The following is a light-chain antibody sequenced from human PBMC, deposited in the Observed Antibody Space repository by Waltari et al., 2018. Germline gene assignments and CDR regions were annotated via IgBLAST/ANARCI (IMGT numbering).Light chain of an antibody. CDR1: QSVSSQS. V-gene: IGKV3-20*01. Sequence: EIVLTQFPGTLSLSLGESATLSCRASQSVSSQSLAWYQQRPGQAPRLLLYAASSRATGIPDRFSGSGSGTDFTLTISRLEPEDLAVYYCQQYGTSPRTFGQGTKVEIK. CDR2: AAS. J-gene: IGKJ1*01. CDR3: QQYGTSPRT.